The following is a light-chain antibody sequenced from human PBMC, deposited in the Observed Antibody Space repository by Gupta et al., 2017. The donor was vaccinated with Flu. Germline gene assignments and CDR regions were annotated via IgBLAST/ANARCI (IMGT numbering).Light chain of an antibody. CDR2: EDS. Sequence: GKTATITCGGKNIGSKSVHWYQQKPGQAPVLVVYEDSDRPSGIPERFSGSNSGNTATLTSSRVEAGDEADYYCQVWDSSSHHWVFGGGTKLTVL. V-gene: IGLV3-21*03. CDR1: NIGSKS. CDR3: QVWDSSSHHWV. J-gene: IGLJ3*02.